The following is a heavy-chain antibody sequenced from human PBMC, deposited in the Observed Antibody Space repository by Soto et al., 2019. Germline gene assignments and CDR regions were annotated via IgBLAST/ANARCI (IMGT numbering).Heavy chain of an antibody. J-gene: IGHJ4*02. CDR3: ARSVRGVVNTGIDY. V-gene: IGHV3-30*04. CDR2: ISFDGSSE. CDR1: GFTFSTYA. D-gene: IGHD3-10*01. Sequence: LRRSCVVSGFTFSTYAMYWVRQAPGEGLEWVALISFDGSSEYYADSVKGRFTIPRDNSKDTLYLQMNSLRAEDTAVFYCARSVRGVVNTGIDYWGQGTLVTVSS.